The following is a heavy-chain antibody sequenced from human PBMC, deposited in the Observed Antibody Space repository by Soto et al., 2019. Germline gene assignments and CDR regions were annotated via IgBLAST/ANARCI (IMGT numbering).Heavy chain of an antibody. V-gene: IGHV1-18*01. CDR1: GYTFTNYG. Sequence: ASVKVSCKASGYTFTNYGISWVRQAPGQGLEWVGWISAYNGSTNYAQNLRGRVTRTTDTSTSTAYVEVRRLRSDDTAVYYCASTLTDYYDSSGDYFDYWGQGTLVTVCS. CDR2: ISAYNGST. D-gene: IGHD3-22*01. CDR3: ASTLTDYYDSSGDYFDY. J-gene: IGHJ4*02.